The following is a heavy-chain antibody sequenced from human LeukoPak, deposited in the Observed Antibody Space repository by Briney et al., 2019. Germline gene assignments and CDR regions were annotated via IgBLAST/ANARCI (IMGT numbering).Heavy chain of an antibody. D-gene: IGHD2-15*01. J-gene: IGHJ3*02. CDR3: ARDRGLHAFDI. CDR2: ISGSGSAI. V-gene: IGHV3-48*01. Sequence: GSLRLSCAASEFTFSSYGMNWVRQAPGKGLEWVSYISGSGSAIYYADSVKGRFTISRDNAKNSLYLQMNSLRAEDTAVYYCARDRGLHAFDIWGQGTMVTVSS. CDR1: EFTFSSYG.